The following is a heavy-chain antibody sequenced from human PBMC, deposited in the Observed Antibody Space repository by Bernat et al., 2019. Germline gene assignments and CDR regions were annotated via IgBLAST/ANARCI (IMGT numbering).Heavy chain of an antibody. CDR3: ARDGYDSSGYYPDPIDY. J-gene: IGHJ4*02. CDR1: GFTFSSYA. Sequence: QVQLVESGGGVVQPGRSLRLSCAASGFTFSSYAMHWVRQAPGKGLEWVAVISYDGSNKYYADSVEGRFTISRDNSKNKLYLQMNSLRAEDTAVYYCARDGYDSSGYYPDPIDYWGQGTLVTVSS. D-gene: IGHD3-22*01. CDR2: ISYDGSNK. V-gene: IGHV3-30-3*01.